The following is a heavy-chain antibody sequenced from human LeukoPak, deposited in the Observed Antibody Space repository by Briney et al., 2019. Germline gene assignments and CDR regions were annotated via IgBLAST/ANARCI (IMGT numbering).Heavy chain of an antibody. V-gene: IGHV1-46*01. CDR1: GYTFTSYY. CDR3: ARDHRPSYDSSAYYYPGDH. D-gene: IGHD3-22*01. Sequence: ASVKVSCKASGYTFTSYYIHWVRQAPGQGLEWMAIINPSGGTTSYAQKFQGRLTMTRDTSTSTVYMELSSLRSEDTAVYYCARDHRPSYDSSAYYYPGDHWGQGTLVTVSS. CDR2: INPSGGTT. J-gene: IGHJ4*02.